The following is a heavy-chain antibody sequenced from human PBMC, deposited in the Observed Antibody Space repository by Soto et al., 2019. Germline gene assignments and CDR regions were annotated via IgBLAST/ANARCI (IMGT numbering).Heavy chain of an antibody. CDR1: GFTFSSYA. CDR3: ARDYVPYYDSSGYQNFVY. V-gene: IGHV3-30-3*01. CDR2: ISYDGSNK. D-gene: IGHD3-22*01. J-gene: IGHJ4*02. Sequence: GGSLRLSCAASGFTFSSYAMHWVRQAPGKGLEWVAVISYDGSNKYYADSVKGRFTISRDNSKNTLYLQMNSLRAEDTAVYYCARDYVPYYDSSGYQNFVYWGQGTLVTVSS.